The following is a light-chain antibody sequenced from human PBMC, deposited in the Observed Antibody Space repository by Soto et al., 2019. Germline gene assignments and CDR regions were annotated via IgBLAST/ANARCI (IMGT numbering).Light chain of an antibody. CDR1: QSVGSN. CDR2: GAS. J-gene: IGKJ1*01. Sequence: ERVMTQSPATLSVSPGERATLSCRASQSVGSNLAWYQQKPGQAPRLLIFGASSRATGVPARFSGGGSGTDFTLTISRLEAEDFAVYYCQQYGSSPGTFGQGTKVDIK. V-gene: IGKV3-20*01. CDR3: QQYGSSPGT.